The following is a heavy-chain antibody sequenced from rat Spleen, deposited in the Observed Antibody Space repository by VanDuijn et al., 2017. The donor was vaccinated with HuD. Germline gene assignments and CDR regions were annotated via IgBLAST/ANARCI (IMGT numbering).Heavy chain of an antibody. D-gene: IGHD1-6*01. V-gene: IGHV2-47*01. CDR2: IWNTGGT. CDR1: GLSLTSNS. J-gene: IGHJ2*01. Sequence: QVQLKESGPGLVQPSQTLSLTCTVSGLSLTSNSVSWIRQPPGKGLEWMGVIWNTGGTRYNSALKSRLSISRDTSKNQVFLKMNSLQSEDTTTYYCARGRIGHWYFDFWGQGVMVTVSS. CDR3: ARGRIGHWYFDF.